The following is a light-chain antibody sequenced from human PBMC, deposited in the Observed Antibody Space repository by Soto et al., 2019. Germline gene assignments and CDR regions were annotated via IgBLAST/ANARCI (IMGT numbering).Light chain of an antibody. V-gene: IGKV1-5*03. CDR1: QSVSSW. J-gene: IGKJ4*01. CDR2: KAS. Sequence: DIQMTKSPSTLSASVGDRVTITCRASQSVSSWLAWYQQKPGKAPKLLIYKASSLESGVPSRFSGSGSGTECTLTIISLQPDDFATYYCQQYNSYLLTVGGGTKVEIK. CDR3: QQYNSYLLT.